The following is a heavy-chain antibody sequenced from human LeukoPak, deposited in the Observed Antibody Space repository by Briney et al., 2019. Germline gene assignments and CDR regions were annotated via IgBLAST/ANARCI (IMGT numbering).Heavy chain of an antibody. J-gene: IGHJ4*02. CDR2: IDGDGRST. CDR3: ARDIWSGYPFLDY. Sequence: GGSLRLSCAASGFTYSDYWMHWVRQVPGKGLVWVSRIDGDGRSTSYADSVKGRFTISRDTAKNTLYLQMNALRVEDTAIYYCARDIWSGYPFLDYWGQGTLVTVSS. CDR1: GFTYSDYW. V-gene: IGHV3-74*01. D-gene: IGHD3-3*01.